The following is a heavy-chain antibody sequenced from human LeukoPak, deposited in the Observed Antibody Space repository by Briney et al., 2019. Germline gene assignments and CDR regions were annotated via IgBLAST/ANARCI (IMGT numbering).Heavy chain of an antibody. CDR2: IKGKIDGGTT. CDR1: GFTFSNAW. V-gene: IGHV3-15*01. J-gene: IGHJ3*02. CDR3: TTVSPLKYSSGWGI. D-gene: IGHD6-19*01. Sequence: PGGSLRLSCAASGFTFSNAWMTWVRQAPGKGLEWVGRIKGKIDGGTTDYAAPVKGRFTISRDDSKNTLYLQMNSLKTEDTAVYYCTTVSPLKYSSGWGIWGQGTMVTVSS.